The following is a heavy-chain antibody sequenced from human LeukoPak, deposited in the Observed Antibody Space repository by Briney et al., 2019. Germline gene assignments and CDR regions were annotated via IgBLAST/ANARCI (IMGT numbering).Heavy chain of an antibody. CDR2: IYYSGST. CDR3: ASGDAFDI. J-gene: IGHJ3*02. Sequence: TSETLSLTCTVSGGSISSSSYYWSWLRQPPGKGLEGFGYIYYSGSTNYNPSLKSRITISVDTSKNQFTLKLSSVTAADTAVYYCASGDAFDIWGQGTMVTVSS. CDR1: GGSISSSSYY. V-gene: IGHV4-61*01.